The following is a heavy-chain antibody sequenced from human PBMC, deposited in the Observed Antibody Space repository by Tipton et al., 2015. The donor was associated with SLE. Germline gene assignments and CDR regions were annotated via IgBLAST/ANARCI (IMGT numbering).Heavy chain of an antibody. CDR2: T. J-gene: IGHJ6*02. D-gene: IGHD5-12*01. CDR3: ATLHSGYDYYYYGMDV. V-gene: IGHV4-39*07. Sequence: TYYNPSLKSRVTISVDTSKNQFSLKLSSVTAADTAVYYCATLHSGYDYYYYGMDVWGQGTTVTVSS.